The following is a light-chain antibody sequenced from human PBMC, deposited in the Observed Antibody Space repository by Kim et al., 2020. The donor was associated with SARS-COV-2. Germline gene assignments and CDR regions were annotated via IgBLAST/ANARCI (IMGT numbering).Light chain of an antibody. J-gene: IGLJ3*02. CDR3: NSRDSSGRV. V-gene: IGLV3-19*01. CDR1: SLRSYY. CDR2: GIN. Sequence: SVALGQTVRITCQGDSLRSYYASWYQQNPGQAPVLVIYGINNRPSGIPYRFSGSSSGNAASLTITGAQAEDEADYYCNSRDSSGRVFGGGTKLTVL.